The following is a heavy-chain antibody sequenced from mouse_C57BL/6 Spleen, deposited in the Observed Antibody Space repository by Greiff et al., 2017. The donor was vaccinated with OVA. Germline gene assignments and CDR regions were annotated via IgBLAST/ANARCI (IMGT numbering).Heavy chain of an antibody. D-gene: IGHD2-3*01. Sequence: VQLQESGPELVKPGASVKISCKASGYAFSSSWMNWVKQRPGKGLEWIGRIYPGDGDTNYNGKFKGKATLTADKSSSTAYMQLSSLTSEDSAVYFCARDGYPYFDYWGQGTTLTVSS. CDR1: GYAFSSSW. J-gene: IGHJ2*01. CDR2: IYPGDGDT. CDR3: ARDGYPYFDY. V-gene: IGHV1-82*01.